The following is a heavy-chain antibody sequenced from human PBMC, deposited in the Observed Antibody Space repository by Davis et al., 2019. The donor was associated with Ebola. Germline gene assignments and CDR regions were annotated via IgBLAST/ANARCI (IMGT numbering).Heavy chain of an antibody. CDR2: INHSGST. Sequence: PGGSLRLSCAVYGGSFSGYYWSWIRQPPGKGLEWIGEINHSGSTNYNPSLKSRVTISVDTSKNQFSLKLSSVTAADTAVYYCARGVGRGENDLWGRGTLVTVSS. CDR3: ARGVGRGENDL. D-gene: IGHD2-15*01. J-gene: IGHJ2*01. V-gene: IGHV4-34*01. CDR1: GGSFSGYY.